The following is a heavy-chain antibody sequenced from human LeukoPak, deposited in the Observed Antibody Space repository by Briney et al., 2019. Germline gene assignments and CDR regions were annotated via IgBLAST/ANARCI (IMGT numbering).Heavy chain of an antibody. Sequence: GGSLRLSCAASGFTFSNAWMSWVRQAPGKGLEWVVNINEGGNEKNYVDSVKGRFTASRDNAQNSLYLQMNSLRVEDTAVYYCARHPNSNWDYWGQGTLVTVSS. D-gene: IGHD6-13*01. J-gene: IGHJ4*02. CDR2: INEGGNEK. CDR3: ARHPNSNWDY. CDR1: GFTFSNAW. V-gene: IGHV3-7*03.